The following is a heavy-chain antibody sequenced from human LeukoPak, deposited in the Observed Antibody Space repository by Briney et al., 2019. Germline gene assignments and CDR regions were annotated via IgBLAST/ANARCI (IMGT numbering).Heavy chain of an antibody. CDR2: ISGSGGST. D-gene: IGHD3-22*01. Sequence: GGSLRLSCAASGFTFSSYAMSWVRQAPGKGMEWVSAISGSGGSTYYADSVKGRFTISRDNSKNTLYLQMNSLRAEDTAVYYCARHGLITMIVPPPDYWGQGTLVTVSS. V-gene: IGHV3-23*01. J-gene: IGHJ4*02. CDR1: GFTFSSYA. CDR3: ARHGLITMIVPPPDY.